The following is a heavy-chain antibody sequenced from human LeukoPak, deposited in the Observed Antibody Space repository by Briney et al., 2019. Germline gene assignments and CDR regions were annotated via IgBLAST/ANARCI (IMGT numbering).Heavy chain of an antibody. Sequence: SETLSLTCAVYGGSFSGYYWSWIRQPPGKGLEWIGEINHSGSTNYNPSLKGRVTISVDTSKNQFSLKLSSVTAADTAVYYCAGFYYYDSSGYGVYFDYWGQGTLVTVSS. CDR2: INHSGST. D-gene: IGHD3-22*01. CDR1: GGSFSGYY. V-gene: IGHV4-34*01. CDR3: AGFYYYDSSGYGVYFDY. J-gene: IGHJ4*02.